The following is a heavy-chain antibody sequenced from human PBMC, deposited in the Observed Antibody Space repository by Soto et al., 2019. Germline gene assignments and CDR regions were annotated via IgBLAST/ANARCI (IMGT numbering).Heavy chain of an antibody. CDR2: IWYDGSNK. Sequence: GGSLRLSCAASGFTFSSYGMHWVRQAPGKGLEWVAVIWYDGSNKYYADSVKGRFTISRDNSKNTLYLQMNSPRAEDTAVYYCASWATAAGTLQIEYWGQGTLVTVSS. CDR1: GFTFSSYG. D-gene: IGHD6-13*01. J-gene: IGHJ4*02. V-gene: IGHV3-33*01. CDR3: ASWATAAGTLQIEY.